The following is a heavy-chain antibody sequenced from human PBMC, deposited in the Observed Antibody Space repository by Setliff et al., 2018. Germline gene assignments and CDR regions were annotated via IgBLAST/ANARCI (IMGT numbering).Heavy chain of an antibody. V-gene: IGHV3-9*01. CDR1: GFTFGDYA. CDR2: ISWNSGSI. D-gene: IGHD3-9*01. J-gene: IGHJ4*02. CDR3: AKDGDYDILTGYSGGLDY. Sequence: GGSLRLSCAASGFTFGDYAMHWVRQAPGKGLEWVSGISWNSGSIGYADSVKGRFTISRDNAKNSLYLQMNSLRAEDTALYYCAKDGDYDILTGYSGGLDYWGQGTLVTVSS.